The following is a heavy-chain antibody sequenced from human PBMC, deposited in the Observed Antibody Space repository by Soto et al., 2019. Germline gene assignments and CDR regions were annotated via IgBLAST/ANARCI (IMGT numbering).Heavy chain of an antibody. Sequence: GASVKVSCKASGYTFTSYGIIWVRQAPGQGLGWMGWISANNGITNYAQKFQGRVTITADTSTSTAYMELSSLRSEDTAVYYCARGLCSGGSCPLDYWGQGTLVTVSS. D-gene: IGHD2-15*01. CDR2: ISANNGIT. V-gene: IGHV1-18*01. J-gene: IGHJ4*02. CDR1: GYTFTSYG. CDR3: ARGLCSGGSCPLDY.